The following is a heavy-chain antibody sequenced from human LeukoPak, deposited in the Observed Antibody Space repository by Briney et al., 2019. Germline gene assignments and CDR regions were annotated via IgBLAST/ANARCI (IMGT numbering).Heavy chain of an antibody. V-gene: IGHV3-48*02. J-gene: IGHJ3*02. CDR3: ARDRFYGDGLDI. CDR1: GFTFSSYS. CDR2: ISSGTSTI. Sequence: GGSLRLSCAASGFTFSSYSMNWVRQAPGKGLEWVSWVSYISSGTSTINYADSVKGRFTISRDNANRSLYLQMNSLRDEDTAVYYCARDRFYGDGLDIWGQGTMVTVSS. D-gene: IGHD4-17*01.